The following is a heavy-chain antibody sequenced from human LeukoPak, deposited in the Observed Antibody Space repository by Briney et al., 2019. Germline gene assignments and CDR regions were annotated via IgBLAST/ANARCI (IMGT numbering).Heavy chain of an antibody. D-gene: IGHD3-3*01. CDR2: INPNSGGT. J-gene: IGHJ3*02. V-gene: IGHV1-2*02. CDR3: ARAPYYDFWSGYYGGAFDI. CDR1: GYTFTGYY. Sequence: ASVKVSCKASGYTFTGYYMHWVRQAPGQGLEWMGWINPNSGGTNYAQKFQGRVTMTRDTSISTAYMELSRLRSDDTAVYYCARAPYYDFWSGYYGGAFDIWGQGTMVTVSS.